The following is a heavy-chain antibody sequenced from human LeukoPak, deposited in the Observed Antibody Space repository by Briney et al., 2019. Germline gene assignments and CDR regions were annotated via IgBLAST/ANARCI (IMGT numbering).Heavy chain of an antibody. CDR2: ISAYNGNT. J-gene: IGHJ4*02. V-gene: IGHV1-18*01. D-gene: IGHD3-22*01. CDR3: ARGGPPDYYDSSGYNY. Sequence: GASVKVSCKASGYTFISSGISWVRQAPGQGLEWMGWISAYNGNTNYAQKLQGRVTMTTDTSTSTAYMELRSLRSDDTAVYYCARGGPPDYYDSSGYNYWGQGTLVTVSS. CDR1: GYTFISSG.